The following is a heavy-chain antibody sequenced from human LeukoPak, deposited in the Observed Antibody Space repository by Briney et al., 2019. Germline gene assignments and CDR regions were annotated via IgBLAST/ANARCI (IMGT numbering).Heavy chain of an antibody. CDR1: GYTFTGYY. J-gene: IGHJ4*02. Sequence: ASVKVSCKASGYTFTGYYMHWVRQAPGQGLEWMGWINPNSGGTNYAQKFQGRVTMTRDTSISTAYMELSRLRSDDTAVYYCARDRYYYGSGSYYSFDYWGQGTLVTVSS. CDR2: INPNSGGT. CDR3: ARDRYYYGSGSYYSFDY. D-gene: IGHD3-10*01. V-gene: IGHV1-2*02.